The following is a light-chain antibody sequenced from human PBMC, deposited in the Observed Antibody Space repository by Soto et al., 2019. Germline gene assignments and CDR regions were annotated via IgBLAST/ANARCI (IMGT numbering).Light chain of an antibody. V-gene: IGKV1-39*01. Sequence: DIQMTQSPSSLSASVGDRVTITCRASQNIESYLNWYQQRPGKAPKLLIHDASSLQSGVPSRFSGSGSGTDFALTINNLQPEDFATVYCQQTYSTPWTFGQGTKVDI. CDR2: DAS. CDR3: QQTYSTPWT. J-gene: IGKJ1*01. CDR1: QNIESY.